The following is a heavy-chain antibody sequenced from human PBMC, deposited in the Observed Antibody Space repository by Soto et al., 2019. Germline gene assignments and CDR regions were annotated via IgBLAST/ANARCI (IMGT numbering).Heavy chain of an antibody. V-gene: IGHV4-59*01. CDR1: GGSISSYY. Sequence: QVQLQESGPGLVKPSDTLSLTCTVSGGSISSYYWSWIRQPPGKGLEWIGYIYYSGSTNYNPSLKSRVTISVDTSKNQFSLKLSSVTAADTAVYYCASSRSSGWYGYWGQGTLVTVSS. CDR2: IYYSGST. D-gene: IGHD6-19*01. CDR3: ASSRSSGWYGY. J-gene: IGHJ4*02.